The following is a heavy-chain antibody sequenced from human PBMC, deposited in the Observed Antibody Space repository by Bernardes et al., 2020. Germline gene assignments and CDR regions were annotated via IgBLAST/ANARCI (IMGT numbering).Heavy chain of an antibody. J-gene: IGHJ4*02. CDR2: IIPIFGTA. CDR1: GGTFSSYA. V-gene: IGHV1-69*13. D-gene: IGHD3-22*01. CDR3: ARQHSSGYYPSGY. Sequence: SVKVSCKASGGTFSSYAISWVRQAPGQGLEWMGGIIPIFGTANYAQKFQGRVTITADESTSTAYMELSSLRSEDTAVYYCARQHSSGYYPSGYWGQGTLVTVSS.